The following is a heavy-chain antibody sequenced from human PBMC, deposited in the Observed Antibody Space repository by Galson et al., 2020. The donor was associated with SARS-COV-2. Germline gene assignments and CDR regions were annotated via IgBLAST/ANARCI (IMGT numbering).Heavy chain of an antibody. V-gene: IGHV1-69*13. J-gene: IGHJ4*02. CDR1: GGTFSSYA. Sequence: SVKVSCKASGGTFSSYAISWVRQAPGQGLEWMGGIIPIFGTANYAQKFQGRVTITADESTSTAYMELSSLRSEDTAVYYCAGEGSSSWWGGYWGQGTLVTVSS. CDR3: AGEGSSSWWGGY. D-gene: IGHD6-13*01. CDR2: IIPIFGTA.